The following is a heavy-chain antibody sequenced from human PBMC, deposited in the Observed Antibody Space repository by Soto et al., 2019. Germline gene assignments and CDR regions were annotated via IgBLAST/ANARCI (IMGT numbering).Heavy chain of an antibody. J-gene: IGHJ4*02. Sequence: GASVKVSCKAYDFSFTSHGISWVRQAPGQGLEWMGWISLYNGNTNYAQQFQGRFTISRDNSKNTLYLQMNSLRAEDTAVYYCAKSPQLVLGFWFDYWGQGTLVTVSS. CDR1: DFSFTSHG. CDR3: AKSPQLVLGFWFDY. D-gene: IGHD6-13*01. CDR2: ISLYNGNT. V-gene: IGHV1-18*04.